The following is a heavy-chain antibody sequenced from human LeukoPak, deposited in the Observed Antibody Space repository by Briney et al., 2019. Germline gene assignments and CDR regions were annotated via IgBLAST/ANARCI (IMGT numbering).Heavy chain of an antibody. J-gene: IGHJ4*01. V-gene: IGHV3-23*01. CDR3: AKGNWRYFDY. Sequence: GGSLRLSCAASGFTFSTYVMSWVRQAPGKGLEWVSAISGSGGSTYYADSVKGRFTISGDNSKNTLYLQMNSLGADDTAVYYCAKGNWRYFDYWGHGTLVTVSS. CDR2: ISGSGGST. CDR1: GFTFSTYV. D-gene: IGHD1-1*01.